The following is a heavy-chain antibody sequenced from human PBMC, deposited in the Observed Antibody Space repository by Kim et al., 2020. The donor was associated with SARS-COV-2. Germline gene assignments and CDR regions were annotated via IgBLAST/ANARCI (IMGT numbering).Heavy chain of an antibody. CDR1: GDSIRNSDYY. CDR2: IYDSGSS. D-gene: IGHD2-2*01. Sequence: SETLSLTCTVSGDSIRNSDYYWSWNRQPPGKGLEWIGYIYDSGSSYYNPSLESRVTISVDTSKNQFSLKLTSVTAADTAVYYCVRGGSGVPSYWGQGTLVTVSS. J-gene: IGHJ4*02. CDR3: VRGGSGVPSY. V-gene: IGHV4-30-4*01.